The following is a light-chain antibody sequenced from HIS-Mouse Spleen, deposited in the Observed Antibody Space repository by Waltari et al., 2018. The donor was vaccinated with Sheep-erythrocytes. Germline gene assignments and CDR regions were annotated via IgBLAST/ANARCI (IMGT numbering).Light chain of an antibody. CDR2: DVS. J-gene: IGLJ1*01. Sequence: QSALTQPRSVSGSPGQSVTISCTGTSSDVGGYTYVSWYQQHPGKAPKLMIYDVSTRPSGVPDRFSGSKSGNTASLTISGLQAEDEADYYCCSYAGSYNHVFATGTKVTVL. CDR1: SSDVGGYTY. V-gene: IGLV2-11*01. CDR3: CSYAGSYNHV.